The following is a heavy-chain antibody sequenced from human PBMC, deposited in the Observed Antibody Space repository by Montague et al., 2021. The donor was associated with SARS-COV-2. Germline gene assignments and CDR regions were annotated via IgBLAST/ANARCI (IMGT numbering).Heavy chain of an antibody. CDR1: GGSISSYY. CDR3: ASFPSGYYDSSGYHI. D-gene: IGHD3-22*01. J-gene: IGHJ4*02. V-gene: IGHV4-34*01. CDR2: INHSGST. Sequence: SETLSLTCTVSGGSISSYYWSWIRQPPGKGLEWIGEINHSGSTNYNPSLKSRVTISVDTSKNQFSLKLSSVTAADTAVYYCASFPSGYYDSSGYHIWGQGTLVTVSS.